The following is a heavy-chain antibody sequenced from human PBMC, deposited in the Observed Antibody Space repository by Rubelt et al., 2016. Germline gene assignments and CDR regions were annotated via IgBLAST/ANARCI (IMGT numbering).Heavy chain of an antibody. CDR2: ISGSGGST. CDR1: EFSFRTYA. D-gene: IGHD3-22*01. J-gene: IGHJ4*02. CDR3: ANPHYYDSSGLPTL. V-gene: IGHV3-23*01. Sequence: GGALVQPGGSLRLSCAASEFSFRTYAMTWVRQAPGKGLEGVSAISGSGGSTYYADSVKGRFTISRDNSKNTLYLQMNSLRAEDTAVYYCANPHYYDSSGLPTLWGQGTLVTVSS.